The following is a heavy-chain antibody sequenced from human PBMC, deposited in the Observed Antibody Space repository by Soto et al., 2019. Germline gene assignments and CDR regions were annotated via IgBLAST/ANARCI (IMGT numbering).Heavy chain of an antibody. CDR1: GGSISSYY. CDR3: ARDPGKWNPYYYYGMDV. CDR2: IYTSGST. Sequence: PSETLSLTCTVSGGSISSYYWSWIRQPAGKGLEWIGRIYTSGSTNYNPSLKSRVTMSLDTSKNQFSLKLSSVTAADTAVYYCARDPGKWNPYYYYGMDVWGQGTTVTVSS. D-gene: IGHD1-1*01. V-gene: IGHV4-4*07. J-gene: IGHJ6*02.